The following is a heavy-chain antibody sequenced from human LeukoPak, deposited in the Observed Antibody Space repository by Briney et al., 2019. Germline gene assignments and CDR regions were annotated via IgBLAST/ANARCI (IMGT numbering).Heavy chain of an antibody. Sequence: EGSLRLSCVGSGFSFSSSWMSWVRQAPGKGLEWVANMKEDGSEEHYLDSVKGRFTISRDNAQNSLYLQMNSLRDDDTAIYYCARDRYFPYWGQGTLVIASS. CDR1: GFSFSSSW. D-gene: IGHD1-14*01. V-gene: IGHV3-7*01. CDR2: MKEDGSEE. J-gene: IGHJ1*01. CDR3: ARDRYFPY.